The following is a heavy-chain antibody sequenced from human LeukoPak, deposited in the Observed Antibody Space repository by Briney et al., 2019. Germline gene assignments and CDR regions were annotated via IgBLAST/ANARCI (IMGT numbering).Heavy chain of an antibody. J-gene: IGHJ3*02. V-gene: IGHV4-59*12. CDR2: IYYSGST. D-gene: IGHD6-19*01. CDR3: AGEVYSSGWFHRAFDI. Sequence: PSETLSLTCTVSGGSISSYYWSWIRQPPGKGLEWIGYIYYSGSTNYNPSLKSRVTISVDTSKNQFSLKLSSVTAADTAVYYCAGEVYSSGWFHRAFDIWGQGIMVTVSS. CDR1: GGSISSYY.